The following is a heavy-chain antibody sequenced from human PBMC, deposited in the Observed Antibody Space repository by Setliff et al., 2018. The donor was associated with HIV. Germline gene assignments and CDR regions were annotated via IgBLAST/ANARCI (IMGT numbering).Heavy chain of an antibody. V-gene: IGHV4-4*09. CDR3: ARRIDDSGSFPDKNWFDT. CDR1: GDSISSYS. CDR2: IFSSGST. J-gene: IGHJ5*02. D-gene: IGHD3-10*01. Sequence: LSLTCTVSGDSISSYSWNWIRQSPGGGLEWIGFIFSSGSTKYNPSLQSRVTMSIDTSKNQFSLRLTSVTAADTAVHYCARRIDDSGSFPDKNWFDTWGQGSLVTVS.